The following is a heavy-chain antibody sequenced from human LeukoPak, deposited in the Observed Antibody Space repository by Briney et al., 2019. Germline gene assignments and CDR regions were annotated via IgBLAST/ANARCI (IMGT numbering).Heavy chain of an antibody. CDR3: AKDRVTYYDFWSGYQPRYNWFDP. D-gene: IGHD3-3*01. Sequence: GGSLRLSCAASGFTFSSYAMSWVRQAPGKGLEWVSAISGSGGSTYYADSVKGRFTISRDNSKNTLYLQMNSLRAEDTAVYYCAKDRVTYYDFWSGYQPRYNWFDPWGQRTLVTVSS. CDR1: GFTFSSYA. J-gene: IGHJ5*02. CDR2: ISGSGGST. V-gene: IGHV3-23*01.